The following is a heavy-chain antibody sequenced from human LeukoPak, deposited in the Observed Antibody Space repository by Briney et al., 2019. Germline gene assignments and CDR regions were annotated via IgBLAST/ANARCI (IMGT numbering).Heavy chain of an antibody. CDR3: ARAPTYYYDSSGSYYYGMDV. CDR1: GFTFSSYA. D-gene: IGHD3-22*01. J-gene: IGHJ6*02. Sequence: GGSLRLSCAASGFTFSSYAMHWVRQAPGKGLEWVAVISYDGSNKYYADSVKGRFTISRDNSKNTLYLQMNSLRAEDTAVYYCARAPTYYYDSSGSYYYGMDVWGQGTTVTVSS. V-gene: IGHV3-30-3*01. CDR2: ISYDGSNK.